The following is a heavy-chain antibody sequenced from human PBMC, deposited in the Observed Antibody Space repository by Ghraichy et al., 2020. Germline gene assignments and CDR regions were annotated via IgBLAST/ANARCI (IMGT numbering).Heavy chain of an antibody. J-gene: IGHJ1*01. CDR2: INHSGST. V-gene: IGHV4-34*01. D-gene: IGHD2-21*02. CDR3: ARVPPTAYCGGDCYQH. Sequence: SETLSLTCAVYGGSFSAYYWSWIRQPPGKGLEWIGEINHSGSTNYNPSLKSRVTISVDTSKNQFSLKLSSVTAADTAVYYCARVPPTAYCGGDCYQHWGQGTLATVSS. CDR1: GGSFSAYY.